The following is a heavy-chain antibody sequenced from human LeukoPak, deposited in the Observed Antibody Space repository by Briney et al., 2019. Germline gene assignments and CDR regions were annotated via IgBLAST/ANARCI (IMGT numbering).Heavy chain of an antibody. Sequence: GGSLRLSCAASGLTFSKDWMSWFRQAPGKGLEWVGRIKSKADGGTADYATPVKGRFTISRDDSKNTLYLQMNSLKTEDTAVYYCTTYNDKDAFNIWGQGTMVTVSS. CDR1: GLTFSKDW. J-gene: IGHJ3*02. D-gene: IGHD1-1*01. CDR3: TTYNDKDAFNI. CDR2: IKSKADGGTA. V-gene: IGHV3-15*01.